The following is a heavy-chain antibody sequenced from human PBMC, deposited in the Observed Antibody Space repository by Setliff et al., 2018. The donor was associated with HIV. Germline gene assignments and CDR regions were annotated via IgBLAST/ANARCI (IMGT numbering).Heavy chain of an antibody. Sequence: SETLSLTCAVSGYSISSGYYWGWIRQPPGRGLEWIGNIYHSGGTHYNPSLRSRVTISLDTSKNQFSLNLRSVTAADTAVYYCARSPVRYCSSTTCSMFFDYWGQGTLVTVSS. CDR3: ARSPVRYCSSTTCSMFFDY. CDR2: IYHSGGT. CDR1: GYSISSGYY. J-gene: IGHJ4*02. D-gene: IGHD2-2*01. V-gene: IGHV4-38-2*01.